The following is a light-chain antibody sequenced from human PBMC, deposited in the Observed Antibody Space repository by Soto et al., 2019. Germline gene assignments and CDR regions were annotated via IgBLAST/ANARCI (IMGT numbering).Light chain of an antibody. Sequence: EIVLTQSPGTLSLYQGERATLSCRASDTISSSYLAWYQQKPGQPPRLLIYDASTRATGIPARFSGSGSGTDFTLTISSLEPEDFAVYYCQQRSNWWTFGPGTKVDI. V-gene: IGKV3D-20*02. CDR2: DAS. J-gene: IGKJ1*01. CDR1: DTISSSY. CDR3: QQRSNWWT.